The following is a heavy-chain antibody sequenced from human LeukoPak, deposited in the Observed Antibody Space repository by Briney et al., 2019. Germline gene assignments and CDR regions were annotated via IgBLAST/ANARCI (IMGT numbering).Heavy chain of an antibody. J-gene: IGHJ3*02. CDR2: ISYDGSSK. CDR3: ARDGSGGRRNRGVFDI. Sequence: GGSLRLSCAASGFTFSYYGMHWVRQAPGKGLEWVAVISYDGSSKYYADSVKGRFTISRDNSKNTLYLQMNNLRVEDTAVYYCARDGSGGRRNRGVFDIWGQGTMVTVSS. D-gene: IGHD2-8*02. V-gene: IGHV3-30*03. CDR1: GFTFSYYG.